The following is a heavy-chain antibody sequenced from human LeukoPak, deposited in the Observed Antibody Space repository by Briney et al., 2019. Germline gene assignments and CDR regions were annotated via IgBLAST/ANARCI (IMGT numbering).Heavy chain of an antibody. CDR2: IWYDGSNK. D-gene: IGHD4-23*01. J-gene: IGHJ4*02. CDR3: AREGPRGNSQFDY. CDR1: GFPFNNAW. V-gene: IGHV3-33*08. Sequence: GGALRLSCVASGFPFNNAWMHWVRQAPGKWLEWVALIWYDGSNKYYTDSVKGRLTISRDNSKDTLFLQMNSLRVEDTAVYYCAREGPRGNSQFDYWGQGTLVTVSS.